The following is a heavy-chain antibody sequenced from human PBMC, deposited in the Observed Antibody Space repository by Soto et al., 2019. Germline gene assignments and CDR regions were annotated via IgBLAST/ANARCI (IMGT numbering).Heavy chain of an antibody. CDR3: ARDHRDYDFWSGYYTRVNWFDP. CDR2: INHSGST. Sequence: SETLSLTCAVYGGSFSGYYWSWIRQPPGKGLEWIGEINHSGSTNYNPSLKSRVTISVDTSKNQFSLKLSSVTAADTAVYYCARDHRDYDFWSGYYTRVNWFDPWGQGTQVTVSS. V-gene: IGHV4-34*01. J-gene: IGHJ5*02. CDR1: GGSFSGYY. D-gene: IGHD3-3*01.